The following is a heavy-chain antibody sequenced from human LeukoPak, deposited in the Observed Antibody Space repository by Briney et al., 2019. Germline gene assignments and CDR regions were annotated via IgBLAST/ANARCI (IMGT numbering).Heavy chain of an antibody. CDR3: ARDSDGYYGAFDP. Sequence: SETLSLTCAVYGGSFSGYYWSWIRQPPGKGLEWIGEINHSGSTNYNPSLKSRVTISIDTSRHQFSLRLSSVTAADTAVYYCARDSDGYYGAFDPWGRGTLVTVSA. J-gene: IGHJ5*02. CDR2: INHSGST. V-gene: IGHV4-34*01. CDR1: GGSFSGYY. D-gene: IGHD5-24*01.